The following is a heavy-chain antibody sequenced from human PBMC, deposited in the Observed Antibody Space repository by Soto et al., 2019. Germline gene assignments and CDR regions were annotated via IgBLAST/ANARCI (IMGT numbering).Heavy chain of an antibody. D-gene: IGHD2-15*01. CDR2: ISSSSSTI. J-gene: IGHJ4*02. CDR3: ARERDMNVDY. V-gene: IGHV3-48*01. CDR1: GFTFSSYS. Sequence: EVQLVESGGGLVQPGGSLRLSCAASGFTFSSYSMNWVRQAPGKGLEWVSYISSSSSTIYYADSVKGRFTISRDNAKNSLHLQMNSLRAEDTAVYYCARERDMNVDYWGQGTLVTVSS.